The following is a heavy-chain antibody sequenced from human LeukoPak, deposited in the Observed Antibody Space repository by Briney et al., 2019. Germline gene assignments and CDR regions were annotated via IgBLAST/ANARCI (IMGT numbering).Heavy chain of an antibody. Sequence: GTSVKVSCKASGFTFTSSAVQWVRQARGQRLEWIGWIVVGSGNTNYAQKFQERVTITRDMSTSTVYMELSSLRSEDTAVYYCAAEGRPTVVTFRKGAVDLWGQGTMVTVCS. CDR1: GFTFTSSA. D-gene: IGHD4-23*01. V-gene: IGHV1-58*01. CDR3: AAEGRPTVVTFRKGAVDL. J-gene: IGHJ3*01. CDR2: IVVGSGNT.